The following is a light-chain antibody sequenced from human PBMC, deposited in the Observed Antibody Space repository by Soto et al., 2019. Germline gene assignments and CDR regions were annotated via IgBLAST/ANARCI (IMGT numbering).Light chain of an antibody. V-gene: IGLV2-23*02. J-gene: IGLJ2*01. CDR1: SSDVGSYNL. CDR3: CSFARSTNTV. Sequence: QSALTQPASVSGSPGQSITISCTGTSSDVGSYNLVSWYQQHPGKAPKLIIYEVIKRPSGVSSRFSGSKSGNTASLTISGLQAEDEADYYCCSFARSTNTVIGGGTQLTVL. CDR2: EVI.